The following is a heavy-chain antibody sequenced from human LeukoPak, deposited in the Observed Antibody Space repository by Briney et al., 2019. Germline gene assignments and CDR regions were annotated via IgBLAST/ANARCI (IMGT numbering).Heavy chain of an antibody. V-gene: IGHV3-66*01. CDR2: IYSGGST. CDR1: GFTFTDYT. Sequence: PGGSLRLSCAASGFTFTDYTMHWGRQAPGKGLEWGSVIYSGGSTYYADSVKGRFTISRDNSKNTLYLQMNSLRAEDTAVYYCARDADDSPFGMDVWGQGTTVTVSS. J-gene: IGHJ6*02. CDR3: ARDADDSPFGMDV. D-gene: IGHD3-22*01.